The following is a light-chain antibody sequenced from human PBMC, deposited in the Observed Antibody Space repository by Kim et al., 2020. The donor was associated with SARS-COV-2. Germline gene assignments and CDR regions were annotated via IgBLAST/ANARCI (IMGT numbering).Light chain of an antibody. V-gene: IGKV1-39*01. CDR2: AAS. J-gene: IGKJ5*01. CDR3: QQSHTLPIT. Sequence: IQMTQSPPSLSASVGDRVTITCRASQSISNYVNWYQQEPGRAPRLLVYAASTLHAGVPSRFSGSGSGTDFTLTVSGFQPEDSAVYFCQQSHTLPITFGQGTRLEIK. CDR1: QSISNY.